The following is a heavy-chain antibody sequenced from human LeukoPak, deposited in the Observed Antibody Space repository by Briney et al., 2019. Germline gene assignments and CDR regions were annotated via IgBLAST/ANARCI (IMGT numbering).Heavy chain of an antibody. CDR1: GGSISSYY. J-gene: IGHJ4*02. Sequence: SETLSLTCTVSGGSISSYYWSWIRQPPGKGLEWIGCIYYSGSTKYNPSLKSRITTSVDTSKNQFSLKLTSVTAADTAVYYCARARDTAMGPFDYWGQGTLVTVSS. CDR3: ARARDTAMGPFDY. V-gene: IGHV4-59*01. D-gene: IGHD5-18*01. CDR2: IYYSGST.